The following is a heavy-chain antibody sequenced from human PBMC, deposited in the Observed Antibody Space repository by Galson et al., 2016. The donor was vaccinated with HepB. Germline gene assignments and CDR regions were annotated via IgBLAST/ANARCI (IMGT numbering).Heavy chain of an antibody. D-gene: IGHD2-15*01. CDR3: ASGINCHGRTCDIYSYGMDV. J-gene: IGHJ6*02. V-gene: IGHV1-46*01. CDR2: FNPSGGSR. Sequence: SVKVSCKASGYTFTNYCIQWVRQAPGQGLEWMAIFNPSGGSRTYAQKFRGRVTMTSDTSTSTVYMELSSLRSEDTAVYYWASGINCHGRTCDIYSYGMDVWGQGTTVTVSS. CDR1: GYTFTNYC.